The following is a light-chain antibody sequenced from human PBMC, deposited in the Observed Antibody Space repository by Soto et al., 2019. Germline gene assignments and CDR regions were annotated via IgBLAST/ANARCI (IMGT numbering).Light chain of an antibody. CDR3: AAWDDSLNGVV. V-gene: IGLV1-36*01. CDR2: YDD. Sequence: QSVLTQPPSVSAAPRQRVTISCSGSSSNIGNNAVNWYQQLPGKAPKLLIYYDDLLPSGVSDRFSGSKSGTSASLAISGLQYEDEDDYYCAAWDDSLNGVVFGGGTKLTVL. J-gene: IGLJ2*01. CDR1: SSNIGNNA.